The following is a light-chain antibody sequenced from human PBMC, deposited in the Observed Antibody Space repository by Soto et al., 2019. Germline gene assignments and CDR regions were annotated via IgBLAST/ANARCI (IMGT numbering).Light chain of an antibody. J-gene: IGKJ1*01. CDR1: QSVSNN. CDR2: RAF. CDR3: QQYNDWWT. V-gene: IGKV3-15*01. Sequence: EIVMTPSPVTLSVSPWERATLSSRASQSVSNNYLAWYQQKPGQAPRLLIHRAFTRATGIPGRFSGSGSGTEFTLTISSLQSEDFAVYYCQQYNDWWTFGQGTKVDIK.